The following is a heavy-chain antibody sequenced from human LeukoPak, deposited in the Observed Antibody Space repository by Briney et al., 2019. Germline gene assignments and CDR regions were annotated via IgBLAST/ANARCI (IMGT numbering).Heavy chain of an antibody. CDR2: INPNSGGT. D-gene: IGHD6-19*01. J-gene: IGHJ4*02. V-gene: IGHV1-2*02. Sequence: GASVKVSCKASGYTFTGYYMHWVRQAPGQGLEWMGWINPNSGGTNYAQKFQGRVTMTRDTSISTAYMELSRLRSDDTAVYYCARDRDSSGWYPNYYFDYWGQGTLVTVSS. CDR1: GYTFTGYY. CDR3: ARDRDSSGWYPNYYFDY.